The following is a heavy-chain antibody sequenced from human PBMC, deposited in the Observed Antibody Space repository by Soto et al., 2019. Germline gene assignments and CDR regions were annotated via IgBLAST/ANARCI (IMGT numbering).Heavy chain of an antibody. V-gene: IGHV3-33*01. D-gene: IGHD3-10*01. CDR1: GFTFSSYG. J-gene: IGHJ6*02. CDR2: IWYDGSNK. CDR3: ARDGWFGELPKPINYYYYGMDV. Sequence: PGGSLRLSCAASGFTFSSYGMHWVRQAPGKGLEWVAVIWYDGSNKYYADSVKGRFTISRDNSKNTLYLQMNSLRAEDTAVYYCARDGWFGELPKPINYYYYGMDVWGQGTTVTVSS.